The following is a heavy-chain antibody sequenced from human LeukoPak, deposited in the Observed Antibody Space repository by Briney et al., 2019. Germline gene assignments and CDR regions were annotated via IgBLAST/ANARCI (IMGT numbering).Heavy chain of an antibody. CDR2: INPDGTTE. D-gene: IGHD1-1*01. CDR1: GFTFSSYG. J-gene: IGHJ4*02. V-gene: IGHV3-7*01. Sequence: GGSLRLSCAASGFTFSSYGMHWVRQAPGKGLEWVASINPDGTTEHYVDSVKGRFTVSRDNAKNSLFLQMNTLRVEDTAVYHCAKLIREVTTYDYWGPGALVTVSS. CDR3: AKLIREVTTYDY.